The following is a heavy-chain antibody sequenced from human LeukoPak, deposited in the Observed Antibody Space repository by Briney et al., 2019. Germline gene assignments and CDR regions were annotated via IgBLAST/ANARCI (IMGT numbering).Heavy chain of an antibody. J-gene: IGHJ3*02. CDR3: ARTGDGAFDI. CDR1: GRTFSIYA. CDR2: IIPIFGIA. V-gene: IGHV1-69*04. Sequence: SVKVSYKASGRTFSIYAISWVRQAPGQGLEWMGRIIPIFGIANYAQKFQGRVTITADKSTSTAYMELSSLRSEDTAVYYCARTGDGAFDIWGQGTMVTVSS. D-gene: IGHD3-16*01.